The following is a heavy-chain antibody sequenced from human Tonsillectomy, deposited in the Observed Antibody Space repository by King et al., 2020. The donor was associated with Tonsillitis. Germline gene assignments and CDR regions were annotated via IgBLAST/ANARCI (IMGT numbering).Heavy chain of an antibody. CDR3: AKDWYYDSSGSYHYGMDV. D-gene: IGHD3-22*01. J-gene: IGHJ6*02. V-gene: IGHV3-23*04. CDR1: GFSFSSYA. CDR2: ISGSGGRT. Sequence: VQLVESGGGLVQPGGSLRLSCTASGFSFSSYAMSWVRQAPGKGLEWVSAISGSGGRTYYADSVKGRFTISRDNSKNTLYLQMNSLRAEDTAVYYCAKDWYYDSSGSYHYGMDVWGHGTTVTVSS.